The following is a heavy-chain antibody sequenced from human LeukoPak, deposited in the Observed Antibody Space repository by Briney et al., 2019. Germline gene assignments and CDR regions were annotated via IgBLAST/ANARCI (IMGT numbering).Heavy chain of an antibody. Sequence: GGSLRLSCAASGFTVSSNYMSWVRQAPGKGLEWVSSIYSGGSTYYADSVKGRFTISRDNSKNTVYLQMNSLRAEDTAVYYCAKVTTSTKYYSGMDVWGQGTTVTVSS. CDR1: GFTVSSNY. J-gene: IGHJ6*02. CDR3: AKVTTSTKYYSGMDV. V-gene: IGHV3-53*05. D-gene: IGHD1-14*01. CDR2: IYSGGST.